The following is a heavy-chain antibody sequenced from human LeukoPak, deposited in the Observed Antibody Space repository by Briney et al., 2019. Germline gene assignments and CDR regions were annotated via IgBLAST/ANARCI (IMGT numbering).Heavy chain of an antibody. D-gene: IGHD6-13*01. Sequence: ASVKVSCKASGYTFTDYYIHWVRQAPGQGLEWMGWINPNSGGTTYAQNFHDRVTVTRDTSITTAYMDLNSLTSDDTAVYYCARSSSSWQRAWDYWGQGTLVTVSS. CDR1: GYTFTDYY. CDR3: ARSSSSWQRAWDY. V-gene: IGHV1-2*02. J-gene: IGHJ4*02. CDR2: INPNSGGT.